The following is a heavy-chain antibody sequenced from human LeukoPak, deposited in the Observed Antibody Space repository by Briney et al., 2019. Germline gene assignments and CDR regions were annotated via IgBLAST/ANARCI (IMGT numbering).Heavy chain of an antibody. CDR3: ARSFYDILIGYYQYFDY. V-gene: IGHV3-66*01. D-gene: IGHD3-9*01. CDR2: IYRDGSS. CDR1: GLSVSSNY. J-gene: IGHJ4*02. Sequence: PGGSLRLSCVASGLSVSSNYMSWVRQAPGKGLEWVSVIYRDGSSYYAESVKGRFTISRDNSKNTLYIQMNSLRAEDTAVYNCARSFYDILIGYYQYFDYWGQGTLVTVSS.